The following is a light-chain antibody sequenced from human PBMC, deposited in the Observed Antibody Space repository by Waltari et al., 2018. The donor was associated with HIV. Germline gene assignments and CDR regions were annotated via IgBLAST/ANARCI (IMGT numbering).Light chain of an antibody. CDR2: ATS. J-gene: IGKJ5*01. CDR1: QGISPY. Sequence: DIQMTQSPSSLSASVGDRVTIACRASQGISPYLNWYQHKPGRAPRLIIYATSSLESGVPSRLSGTGSGTDFSLTISNLQPEDFATYYCQQTYGTPDFGQGTRLDIK. V-gene: IGKV1-39*01. CDR3: QQTYGTPD.